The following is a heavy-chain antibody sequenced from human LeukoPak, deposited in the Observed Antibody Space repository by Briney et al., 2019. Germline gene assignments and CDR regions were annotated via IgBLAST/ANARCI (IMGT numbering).Heavy chain of an antibody. CDR2: ISSSSSYI. D-gene: IGHD6-13*01. V-gene: IGHV3-21*01. CDR3: ARDGAAAGNDAFDI. J-gene: IGHJ3*02. Sequence: GGSLRLSCAASGFTFSSYSMNWVRQAPGKGLEWVSSISSSSSYIYYADSVKGRFTISRDNAKNSPYLQMNSLRAEDTAVYYCARDGAAAGNDAFDIWGQGTMVTVSS. CDR1: GFTFSSYS.